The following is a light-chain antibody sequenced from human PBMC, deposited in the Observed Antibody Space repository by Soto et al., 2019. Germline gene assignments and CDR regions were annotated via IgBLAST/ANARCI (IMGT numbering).Light chain of an antibody. CDR3: QQYGSSPYT. J-gene: IGKJ2*01. V-gene: IGKV3-20*01. CDR1: QSVSSSY. CDR2: DAS. Sequence: EIVLTQSPGTLSLPPGERATLSCRASQSVSSSYLAWHQQKPGQAPRLLIYDASSRATGIPDRFSGSGSGTDFTLTISRLEPEDCAVYYCQQYGSSPYTFGQGTKLEIK.